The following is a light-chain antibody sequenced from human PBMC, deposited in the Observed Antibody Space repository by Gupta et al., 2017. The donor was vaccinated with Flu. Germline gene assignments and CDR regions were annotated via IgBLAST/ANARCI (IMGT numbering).Light chain of an antibody. CDR2: CHS. Sequence: QSVLTQPPSVSGAPGQRVTISCTGSSSNIAAGYDVHWYQQLPGPAPNLLIYCHSNRPPAVPARCSSATYATTASSPTTWVQAEDEADYYYQSSDTSRSSSVFGGGTKLTVL. CDR1: SSNIAAGYD. J-gene: IGLJ2*01. CDR3: QSSDTSRSSSV. V-gene: IGLV1-40*01.